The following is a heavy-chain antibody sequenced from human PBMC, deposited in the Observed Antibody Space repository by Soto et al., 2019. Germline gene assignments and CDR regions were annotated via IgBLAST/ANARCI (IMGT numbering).Heavy chain of an antibody. V-gene: IGHV3-48*01. CDR3: ARVAGVPNYYYMDV. CDR1: GFNLDDYG. CDR2: ISSSSSTI. D-gene: IGHD6-19*01. Sequence: GGSLRLSCEASGFNLDDYGMNWVRRAPGKGLEWVSYISSSSSTIYYADSVKGRFTISRDNAKNSLYLQMNSLRAEDTAVYYCARVAGVPNYYYMDVWGKGTTVTVSS. J-gene: IGHJ6*03.